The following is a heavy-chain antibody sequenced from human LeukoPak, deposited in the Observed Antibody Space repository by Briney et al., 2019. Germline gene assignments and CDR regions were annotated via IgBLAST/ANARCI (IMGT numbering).Heavy chain of an antibody. CDR3: AKDWATWLEYYFDY. CDR2: ISYDGSNK. CDR1: GLTFSSYA. J-gene: IGHJ4*02. D-gene: IGHD6-19*01. V-gene: IGHV3-30-3*01. Sequence: GGSLRLSCAASGLTFSSYAMHWVRQAPGKGLEWVAVISYDGSNKYYADSVKGRFTISRDNSKNTLYLQMNSLRAEDTAVYYCAKDWATWLEYYFDYWGQGTLVTVSS.